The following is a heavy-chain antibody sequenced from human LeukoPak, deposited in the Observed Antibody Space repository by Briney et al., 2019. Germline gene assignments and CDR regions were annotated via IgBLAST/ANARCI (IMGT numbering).Heavy chain of an antibody. CDR3: ARGRRVAARPFDY. Sequence: SETLSLTCAVYGGSFSGYYWSWIRQPPGKGLEWIGEINHSGSTNYNPSLKSRVTISVGTSKNQFSLKLSSVTAADTAVYYCARGRRVAARPFDYWGQGTLVTVSS. V-gene: IGHV4-34*01. D-gene: IGHD6-6*01. J-gene: IGHJ4*02. CDR1: GGSFSGYY. CDR2: INHSGST.